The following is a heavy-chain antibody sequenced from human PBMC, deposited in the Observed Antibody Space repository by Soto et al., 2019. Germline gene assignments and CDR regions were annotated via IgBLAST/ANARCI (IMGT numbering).Heavy chain of an antibody. V-gene: IGHV3-23*01. CDR1: GFTFSSYA. J-gene: IGHJ4*02. D-gene: IGHD3-9*01. Sequence: PGGSLRLSCAASGFTFSSYAMSWVRQAPGKGLEWVSAISGSGGSTYYADSVKGRFTISRDNSKNTLYLQMNSLRAEDTAVYYCAKDQYDILTGYYHYWGQGTLVTVSS. CDR2: ISGSGGST. CDR3: AKDQYDILTGYYHY.